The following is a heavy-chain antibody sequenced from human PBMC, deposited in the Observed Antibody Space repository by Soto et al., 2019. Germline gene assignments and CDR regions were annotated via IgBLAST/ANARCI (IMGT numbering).Heavy chain of an antibody. V-gene: IGHV3-23*01. CDR2: ISGSGDST. D-gene: IGHD3-10*01. Sequence: EVQLLESGGGLVQPGGSLRLSCAASGFTFSSYAMNWVRQAPGKGLEWVSVISGSGDSTYYAYSVKGRFTISRDNSKNTLYLQMNSLRAEDTAVYYCAKRGSGTFFDYWGQGTLVTVSS. CDR1: GFTFSSYA. J-gene: IGHJ4*02. CDR3: AKRGSGTFFDY.